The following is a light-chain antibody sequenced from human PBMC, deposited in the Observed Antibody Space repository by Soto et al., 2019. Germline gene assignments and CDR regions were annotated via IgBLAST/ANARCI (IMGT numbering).Light chain of an antibody. J-gene: IGKJ4*01. V-gene: IGKV1-6*01. Sequence: AIQMTQSPSSLSASVGERVTITCRASQDIRNELAWYQQKPGKAPNLLIYAVSNLQSVLPSRFSGSGSGTDFTLIISSLQPEDFATYYCLQDFTYPLTFGGGTKVAIK. CDR3: LQDFTYPLT. CDR2: AVS. CDR1: QDIRNE.